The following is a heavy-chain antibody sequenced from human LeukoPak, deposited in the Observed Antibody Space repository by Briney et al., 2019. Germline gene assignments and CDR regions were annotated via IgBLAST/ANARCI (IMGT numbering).Heavy chain of an antibody. CDR1: GYTFTSYY. J-gene: IGHJ5*02. Sequence: ASVKVSCKASGYTFTSYYMHWVRQAPGQGLEWMGIINPSGGSTSYAQKFQGRVTMTRDTSTSTVYMELSSLRSEDTAVYYCARDPKEVGALGLKRWFDPWGQGTLVTVSS. CDR3: ARDPKEVGALGLKRWFDP. D-gene: IGHD1-26*01. CDR2: INPSGGST. V-gene: IGHV1-46*01.